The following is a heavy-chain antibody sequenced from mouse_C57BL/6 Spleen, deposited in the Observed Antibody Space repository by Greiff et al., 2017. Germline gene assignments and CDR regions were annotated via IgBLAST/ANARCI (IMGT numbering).Heavy chain of an antibody. CDR3: ARGGGTGAY. D-gene: IGHD3-3*01. Sequence: QVQLQQPGAELVMPGASVKLSCKASGYTFTSYWMHWVKQRPGQGLEWIGEIDPSDSYTNYNQKFKGKSTLTVDTSSSTAYMPRSSLTSEDSAVYYCARGGGTGAYWGQGTLVTVSA. CDR2: IDPSDSYT. CDR1: GYTFTSYW. J-gene: IGHJ3*01. V-gene: IGHV1-69*01.